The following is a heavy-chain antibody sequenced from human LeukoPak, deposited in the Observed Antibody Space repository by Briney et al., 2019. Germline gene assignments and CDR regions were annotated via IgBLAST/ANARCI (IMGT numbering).Heavy chain of an antibody. CDR3: ARIVVVTEFDY. CDR2: AYSGGYT. V-gene: IGHV3-66*01. J-gene: IGHJ4*02. D-gene: IGHD3-22*01. CDR1: GVTVSSSS. Sequence: PGGSLRLSCAASGVTVSSSSMSWVRQAPGKGLEWVSAAYSGGYTNYADSVKGRFTISGDNSKNTLYLQMNSLRAEDTAVYYCARIVVVTEFDYWGQGTLVTVSS.